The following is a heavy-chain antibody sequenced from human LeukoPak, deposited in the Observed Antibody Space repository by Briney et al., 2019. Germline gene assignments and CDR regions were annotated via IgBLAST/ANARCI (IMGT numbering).Heavy chain of an antibody. J-gene: IGHJ3*02. CDR3: ARDKSVATMGAFDI. Sequence: SETLSLTCTVSGGSISSYYWSWIRQPPGKGLEWIGYIYYSGSTNYNPSLKSRVTISVDTSKNQFSLKLSSVTAADTAVYYCARDKSVATMGAFDIWGQGTMVTVSS. CDR1: GGSISSYY. V-gene: IGHV4-59*01. D-gene: IGHD5-12*01. CDR2: IYYSGST.